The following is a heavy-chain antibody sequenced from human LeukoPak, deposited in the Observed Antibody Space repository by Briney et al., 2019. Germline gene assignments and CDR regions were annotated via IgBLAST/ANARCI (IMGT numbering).Heavy chain of an antibody. Sequence: GGSLRLSCAVSGLTFNNYAMSWVRQAPGKGLEWVSAISKSGDHTYYAASAKGRFTIYRDNSKNTQYLQMNSLRAEDTAVYYCATSWGPDTSAFRWGRDGMDVWGQGTTVIVS. CDR1: GLTFNNYA. D-gene: IGHD3-16*01. J-gene: IGHJ6*02. CDR2: ISKSGDHT. CDR3: ATSWGPDTSAFRWGRDGMDV. V-gene: IGHV3-23*01.